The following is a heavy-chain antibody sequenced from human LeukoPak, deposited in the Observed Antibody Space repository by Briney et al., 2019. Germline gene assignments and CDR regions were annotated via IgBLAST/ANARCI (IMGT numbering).Heavy chain of an antibody. Sequence: ASVKVSCKASGYTFTSYGISWVRQAPGQGLEWMGWISAYNGNTNYAQKLQGRVTMTTDIPTSTAYMELRSLRSDDTAVYYCARDLDYYQDYGSGSYYWFDPWGQGTLVTVSS. J-gene: IGHJ5*02. CDR3: ARDLDYYQDYGSGSYYWFDP. CDR2: ISAYNGNT. D-gene: IGHD3-10*01. CDR1: GYTFTSYG. V-gene: IGHV1-18*04.